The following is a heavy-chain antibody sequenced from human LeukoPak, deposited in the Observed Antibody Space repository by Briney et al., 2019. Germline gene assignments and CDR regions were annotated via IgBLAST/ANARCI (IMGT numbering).Heavy chain of an antibody. CDR3: ARGDYGSGSYYPYYYYYMDV. V-gene: IGHV1-8*03. CDR1: GYTFTSYD. J-gene: IGHJ6*03. D-gene: IGHD3-10*01. CDR2: MNPNRGNT. Sequence: ASVKVSCKASGYTFTSYDINWVRQATGQGLEWMGWMNPNRGNTGYAQKFQGRVTITRNTSISTAYMELSSLRSEDTAVYYCARGDYGSGSYYPYYYYYMDVWGKGTTVTVSS.